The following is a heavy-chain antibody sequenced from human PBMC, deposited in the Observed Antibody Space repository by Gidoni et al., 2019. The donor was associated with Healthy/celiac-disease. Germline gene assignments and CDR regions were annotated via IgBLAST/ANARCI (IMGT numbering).Heavy chain of an antibody. CDR3: AKDIGLAAADPLGGFDY. CDR1: GLTFSSYA. J-gene: IGHJ4*02. D-gene: IGHD6-13*01. CDR2: ISGSGGST. Sequence: EVQLLESGGGLVQPGGSLRLSCAASGLTFSSYAMSWVRQAPGKGLEWVSAISGSGGSTYYADSVKGRFTISRDNSKNTLYLQMNSLRAEDTAVYYCAKDIGLAAADPLGGFDYWGQGTLVTVSS. V-gene: IGHV3-23*01.